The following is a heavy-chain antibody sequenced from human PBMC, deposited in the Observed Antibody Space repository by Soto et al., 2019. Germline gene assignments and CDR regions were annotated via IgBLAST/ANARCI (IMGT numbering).Heavy chain of an antibody. J-gene: IGHJ4*02. D-gene: IGHD1-1*01. CDR2: VYYSGST. V-gene: IGHV4-59*01. CDR3: ARDTTPSL. CDR1: GASISSYY. Sequence: PSETLSLTCTVSGASISSYYWSWIRQPPGKGLEWIGYVYYSGSTNYNPSLKSRVTISLDTSKNQFSLKLSSVTAADTAMYYCARDTTPSLWGQGTLVTVSS.